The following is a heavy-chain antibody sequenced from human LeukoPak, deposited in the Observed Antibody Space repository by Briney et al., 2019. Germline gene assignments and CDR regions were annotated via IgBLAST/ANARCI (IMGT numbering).Heavy chain of an antibody. CDR2: IYPGDSDT. CDR1: GYSFTSYW. Sequence: GEPWNISGKGSGYSFTSYWIGWLRKIPGKGLEWMGIIYPGDSDTRYSPPFQAHATTSADTSISTAYPQWSSLKASDTAMYYCARHCGFGELPPGLWGQGTLVTVSS. CDR3: ARHCGFGELPPGL. D-gene: IGHD3-10*01. J-gene: IGHJ4*02. V-gene: IGHV5-51*01.